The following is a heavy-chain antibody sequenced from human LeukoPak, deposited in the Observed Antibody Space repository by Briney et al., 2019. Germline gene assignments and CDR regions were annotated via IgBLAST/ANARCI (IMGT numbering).Heavy chain of an antibody. J-gene: IGHJ4*02. D-gene: IGHD5-18*01. Sequence: SETLSLTCTVSGGSISSYYWSWIRQPPGKGLEWIGYICYSGSTNYNPSLKSRVTISVDTSKNQFSLKLSSVTAADTAVYYCARQSTDTALDYWGQGTLVTVSS. CDR2: ICYSGST. V-gene: IGHV4-59*08. CDR3: ARQSTDTALDY. CDR1: GGSISSYY.